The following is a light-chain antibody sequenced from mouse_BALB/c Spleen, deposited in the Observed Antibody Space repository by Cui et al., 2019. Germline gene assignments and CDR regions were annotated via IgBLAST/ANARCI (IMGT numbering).Light chain of an antibody. V-gene: IGKV4-80*01. CDR3: HQWSSYPWT. Sequence: QIVLTQSPAIISASLGEEISLTCSASSSVSYMHWYQQKSGTSPKLLIYSTSNLASGVPSSFSGSGSGTFYTLTISSVEAEDAADYYCHQWSSYPWTFGGGTKLEIK. CDR2: STS. CDR1: SSVSY. J-gene: IGKJ1*01.